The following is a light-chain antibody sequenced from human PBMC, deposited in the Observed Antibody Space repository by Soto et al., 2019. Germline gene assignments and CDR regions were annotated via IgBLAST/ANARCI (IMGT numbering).Light chain of an antibody. CDR2: GAS. CDR3: QQYGSSLTWT. CDR1: QSVSSSY. Sequence: ERVLTQSPGTLSLSPGERATLSCRASQSVSSSYLAWYQQKPGQAPRLLIYGASSRATGIPDRFSGSGSGTDFTLTISRLEPEDFVVYYCQQYGSSLTWTFGQGTKVDI. J-gene: IGKJ1*01. V-gene: IGKV3-20*01.